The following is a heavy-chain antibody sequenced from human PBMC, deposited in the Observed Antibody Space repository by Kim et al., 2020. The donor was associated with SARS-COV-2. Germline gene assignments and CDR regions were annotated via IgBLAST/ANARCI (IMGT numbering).Heavy chain of an antibody. CDR2: IWDDGSDE. J-gene: IGHJ3*02. Sequence: GGSLRLSCAASGFSFSSFGMHWVRQAPGKGLDWVAVIWDDGSDEYYADSVKGRFTISRDNSKNMLYLQMNSLRADDTAVYYCAREDVLTGFGAFDIWGQGTMVTVPS. D-gene: IGHD3-9*01. V-gene: IGHV3-33*01. CDR1: GFSFSSFG. CDR3: AREDVLTGFGAFDI.